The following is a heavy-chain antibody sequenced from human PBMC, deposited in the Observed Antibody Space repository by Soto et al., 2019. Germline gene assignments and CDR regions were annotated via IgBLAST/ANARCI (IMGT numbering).Heavy chain of an antibody. CDR1: GYTFTSYG. Sequence: ASVKVSCKASGYTFTSYGISWVRQAPGQGLEWMGWINPSGGSTSYAQKFQGRVTMTRDTSTSTVYMELSSLRSEDTAVYYCARGYNYDILTGPFDYWGQGTLVTVSS. D-gene: IGHD3-9*01. V-gene: IGHV1-46*01. CDR2: INPSGGST. J-gene: IGHJ4*02. CDR3: ARGYNYDILTGPFDY.